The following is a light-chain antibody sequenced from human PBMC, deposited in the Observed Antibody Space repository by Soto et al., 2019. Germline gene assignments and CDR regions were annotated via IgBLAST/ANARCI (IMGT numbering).Light chain of an antibody. V-gene: IGKV3-20*01. Sequence: ESVITQSPATLSVSPGERATLSCRASQSVGSNLAWYQQKPGQAPRLLIFGASGRATGIPDRFSGSGSGTDFTLTISRLEPEDFAVYYCQQYGSLSWTFGQGTKVDIK. CDR3: QQYGSLSWT. CDR1: QSVGSN. CDR2: GAS. J-gene: IGKJ1*01.